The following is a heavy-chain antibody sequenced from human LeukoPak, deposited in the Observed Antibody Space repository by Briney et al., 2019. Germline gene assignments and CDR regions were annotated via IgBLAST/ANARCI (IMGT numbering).Heavy chain of an antibody. CDR3: AREGGGPSGPLDY. J-gene: IGHJ4*02. V-gene: IGHV3-66*01. D-gene: IGHD3-3*01. CDR1: GFTFDDYA. Sequence: GALRLSCAASGFTFDDYAMHWVRQAPGKGLEWVSVIYGGGGTYYADSVKGRFTISRDNSKNTLYLQMNSLRAEDTAVYYCAREGGGPSGPLDYWGQGTLVTVSS. CDR2: IYGGGGT.